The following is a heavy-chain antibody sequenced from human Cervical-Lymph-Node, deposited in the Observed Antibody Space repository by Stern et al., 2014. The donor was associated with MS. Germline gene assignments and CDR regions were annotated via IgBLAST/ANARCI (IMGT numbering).Heavy chain of an antibody. Sequence: VQLVESGGGVVQPGRSLRLSCAASGFTFSSYGMHWVRQAPGKGLEWGAVIWYDGSNKYYADSVKGRFTISRDNSKNTLYLQMNSLRAEDTAVYYCARDLSIVVVPAASYYYGMDVWGQGTTVTVSS. V-gene: IGHV3-33*01. CDR2: IWYDGSNK. J-gene: IGHJ6*02. CDR3: ARDLSIVVVPAASYYYGMDV. CDR1: GFTFSSYG. D-gene: IGHD2-2*01.